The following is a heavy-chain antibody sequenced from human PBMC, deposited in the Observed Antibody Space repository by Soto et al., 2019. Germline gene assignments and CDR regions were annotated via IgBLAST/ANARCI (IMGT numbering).Heavy chain of an antibody. V-gene: IGHV1-46*01. CDR1: GYTFTSYY. CDR3: ARDHPNYSSSGVMGYFDY. J-gene: IGHJ4*02. CDR2: INPSGGST. Sequence: GASVKVSCKASGYTFTSYYMHWVRQAPGQGLEWMGIINPSGGSTSYAQKFQGRVTMTRDTSTSTVYMELSSLRSEDTAVYYCARDHPNYSSSGVMGYFDYWGQGTLVTVSS. D-gene: IGHD6-6*01.